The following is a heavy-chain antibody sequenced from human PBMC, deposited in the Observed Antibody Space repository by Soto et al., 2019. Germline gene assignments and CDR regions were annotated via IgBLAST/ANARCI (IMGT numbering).Heavy chain of an antibody. V-gene: IGHV3-30-3*01. Sequence: LRLSCAASGFTFSSYAMHWVRQAPGKGLEWVAVISYDGSNKYYADSVKGRFTISRDNSKNTLYLQMNSLRAEDTAVYYCARKILSIAAAGFDYWGQGTLVTVSS. J-gene: IGHJ4*02. CDR1: GFTFSSYA. CDR3: ARKILSIAAAGFDY. CDR2: ISYDGSNK. D-gene: IGHD6-13*01.